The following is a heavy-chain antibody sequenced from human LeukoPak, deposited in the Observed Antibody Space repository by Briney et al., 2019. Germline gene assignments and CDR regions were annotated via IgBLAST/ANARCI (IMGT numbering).Heavy chain of an antibody. CDR3: ARDHVNWNYPVKYNWFDP. CDR2: IYYSGST. CDR1: GGSISSGGYY. J-gene: IGHJ5*02. V-gene: IGHV4-31*03. D-gene: IGHD1-7*01. Sequence: PSETLSLTCTVSGGSISSGGYYWSWIRQHPGKGLEWIGYIYYSGSTYYNPSLKSRVTISVDTSKNQFSLKLSSVTAADTAVYYCARDHVNWNYPVKYNWFDPRGQGTLVTVSS.